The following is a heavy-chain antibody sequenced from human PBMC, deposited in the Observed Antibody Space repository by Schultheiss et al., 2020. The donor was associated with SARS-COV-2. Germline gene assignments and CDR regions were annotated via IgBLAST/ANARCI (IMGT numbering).Heavy chain of an antibody. CDR1: GFTFSNYV. J-gene: IGHJ6*03. V-gene: IGHV3-21*04. CDR2: ISSSSSYI. Sequence: GESLKISCVASGFTFSNYVVTWVRQAPGKGLEWVSSISSSSSYIYYADSVKGRFTISRDNAKNSLYLQMNSLRAEDTAVYYCASGPQTLWSGWYYYYMDVWGKGTTVTVSS. D-gene: IGHD2-15*01. CDR3: ASGPQTLWSGWYYYYMDV.